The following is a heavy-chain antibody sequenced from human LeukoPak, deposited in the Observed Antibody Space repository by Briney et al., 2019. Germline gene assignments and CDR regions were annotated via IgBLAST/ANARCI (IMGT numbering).Heavy chain of an antibody. CDR3: AKNTQYSGYYDC. Sequence: PEGSLRLSCAASGFTFSSYPMTWVRQAPGEGMGWVLFICDSGGITYYADSVKGRFTISRDNSKNILYLQMNSLRAEDTAVYYCAKNTQYSGYYDCWGQGTLVAVSS. J-gene: IGHJ4*02. CDR1: GFTFSSYP. V-gene: IGHV3-23*01. D-gene: IGHD6-6*01. CDR2: ICDSGGIT.